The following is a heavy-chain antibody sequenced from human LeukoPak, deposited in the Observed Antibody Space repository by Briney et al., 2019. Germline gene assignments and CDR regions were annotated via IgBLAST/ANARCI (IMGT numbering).Heavy chain of an antibody. V-gene: IGHV2-5*02. CDR3: AHFRFPIVGATMGEFDY. D-gene: IGHD1-26*01. Sequence: SGPTLVNPTQTLTLPCTFSGFSLSTSGVGVGWIRQPPGKALEWLGLIYWDDDKRYSPPLKSRLTITKDTSKNQVVLTMTNMDPVDTATYFCAHFRFPIVGATMGEFDYWGQGTLVTVSS. J-gene: IGHJ4*02. CDR1: GFSLSTSGVG. CDR2: IYWDDDK.